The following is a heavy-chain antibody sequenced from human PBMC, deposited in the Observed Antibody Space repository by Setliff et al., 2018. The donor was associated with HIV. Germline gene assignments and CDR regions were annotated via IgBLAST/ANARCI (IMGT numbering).Heavy chain of an antibody. Sequence: SETLSLTCTVSGDSISTDYWTWIRQPPGKGLEWIGYIYNSASTGYNPSLKSRVTISVDTSKNQFSLKLSSVTAADTAVYYCARHSPSDYWGQGTLVTVSS. J-gene: IGHJ4*02. V-gene: IGHV4-59*08. CDR3: ARHSPSDY. CDR1: GDSISTDY. CDR2: IYNSAST.